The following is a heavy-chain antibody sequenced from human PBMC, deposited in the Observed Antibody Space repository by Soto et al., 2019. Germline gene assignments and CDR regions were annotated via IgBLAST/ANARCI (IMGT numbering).Heavy chain of an antibody. CDR2: ISYDGSNK. Sequence: QPGGSLRLSCEASGFTFSRYPLHWVRQAPGKGLEWVAVISYDGSNKYYADPVKGRFTISRDNSKNTLYLQMNSLRAEDTAVYYCARVFVWTSRIAARLGSPLDYWGQGTLVTVSS. CDR1: GFTFSRYP. CDR3: ARVFVWTSRIAARLGSPLDY. J-gene: IGHJ4*02. D-gene: IGHD6-6*01. V-gene: IGHV3-30-3*01.